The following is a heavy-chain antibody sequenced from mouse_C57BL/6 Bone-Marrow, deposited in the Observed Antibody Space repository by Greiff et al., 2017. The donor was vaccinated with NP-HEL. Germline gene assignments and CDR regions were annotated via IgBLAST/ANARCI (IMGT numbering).Heavy chain of an antibody. CDR1: GYTFTSYW. D-gene: IGHD2-5*01. V-gene: IGHV1-5*01. Sequence: EVKLQQSGTVLARPGASVKMSCKTSGYTFTSYWMHWVKQRPGQGLEWIGAIYPGNSDTSYNQKFKGKAKLTAVTSASTAYMELSSLTNEDSAVYYCTRSLLWYSNYPAWFAYWGQGTLVTVSA. J-gene: IGHJ3*01. CDR2: IYPGNSDT. CDR3: TRSLLWYSNYPAWFAY.